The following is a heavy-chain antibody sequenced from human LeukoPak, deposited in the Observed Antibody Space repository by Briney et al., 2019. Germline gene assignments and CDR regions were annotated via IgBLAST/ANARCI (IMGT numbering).Heavy chain of an antibody. D-gene: IGHD3-10*01. J-gene: IGHJ2*01. V-gene: IGHV3-53*01. Sequence: GGSLTLSCAASGFTVSTKYMSWVRQAPGKGLKWVSIIYSGESTYYAESVKGRFIVSRDNSKNTLYLQMNSLRVDDTAVYSCARVGDHYHWYFDLWGRGTLVTISS. CDR2: IYSGEST. CDR1: GFTVSTKY. CDR3: ARVGDHYHWYFDL.